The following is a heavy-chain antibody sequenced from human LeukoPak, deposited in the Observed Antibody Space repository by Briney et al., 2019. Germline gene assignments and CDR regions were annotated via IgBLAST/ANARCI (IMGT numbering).Heavy chain of an antibody. V-gene: IGHV3-74*01. CDR2: ITHDGTTT. D-gene: IGHD3-22*01. Sequence: PGGSLRLSCAASGFTFSSFCIHWVRQAPEKGLAWVSHITHDGTTTTYADSVKGRFTISRDNAKNTLYLQMNSLRAQDTAVYYCYKSAYDDCRGYHIDYWGPGTLVTVSA. J-gene: IGHJ4*02. CDR1: GFTFSSFC. CDR3: YKSAYDDCRGYHIDY.